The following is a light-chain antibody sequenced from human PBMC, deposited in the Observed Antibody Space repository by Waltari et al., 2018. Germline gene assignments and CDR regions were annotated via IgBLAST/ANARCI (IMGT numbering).Light chain of an antibody. CDR3: SSYTSSNTWV. Sequence: QSALTHPASVSVSPGKSLTIPSTGSSSDIASYSEVAWYQQHPDKAPKLIIYDVSERPSGVSKRFSASKSGDTASLTIAGLQAEDEADYYCSSYTSSNTWVFGGGTKVTVL. J-gene: IGLJ3*02. CDR1: SSDIASYSE. CDR2: DVS. V-gene: IGLV2-14*01.